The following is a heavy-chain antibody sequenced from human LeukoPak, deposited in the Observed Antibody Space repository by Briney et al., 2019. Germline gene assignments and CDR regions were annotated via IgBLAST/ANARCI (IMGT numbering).Heavy chain of an antibody. Sequence: PGGSLRLSCIASGFTFSSFGMHWVRQAPGKGLEWVAIISYDGSNEYYADSMKGRFTISRDNSKNTLYLQMNSLRAEDTAVYYCARGWEGGPLHSWGLGTLVTVSS. D-gene: IGHD1-26*01. V-gene: IGHV3-30*03. CDR3: ARGWEGGPLHS. CDR1: GFTFSSFG. CDR2: ISYDGSNE. J-gene: IGHJ4*02.